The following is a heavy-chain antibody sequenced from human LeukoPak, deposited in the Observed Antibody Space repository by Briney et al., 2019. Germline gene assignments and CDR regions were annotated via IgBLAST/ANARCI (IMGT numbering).Heavy chain of an antibody. D-gene: IGHD6-13*01. V-gene: IGHV4-39*01. Sequence: SETLSLTCTVSGASISDYYWGWIRQPPGKGLEWIGSIYYSGSTYYNPSLKSRVTISVDTSKNQFSLKLSSVTAADTAVYYCARHSWQQQLDHWFDPWGQGTLVTVSS. CDR1: GASISDYY. J-gene: IGHJ5*02. CDR3: ARHSWQQQLDHWFDP. CDR2: IYYSGST.